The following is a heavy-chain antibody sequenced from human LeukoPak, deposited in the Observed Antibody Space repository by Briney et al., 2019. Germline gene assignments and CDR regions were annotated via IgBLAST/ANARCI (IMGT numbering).Heavy chain of an antibody. Sequence: SETLSLTCTVSGGSISSGDYYWSWIRQPPGKGLEWIGYIYYSGSTYYNPSLKSRLTISVDTSKNQCSLKLSSVTAADTAVYYCARQSISGSSLSYFDYWGQGTLVNVSS. CDR2: IYYSGST. J-gene: IGHJ4*02. D-gene: IGHD3-22*01. CDR3: ARQSISGSSLSYFDY. V-gene: IGHV4-30-4*02. CDR1: GGSISSGDYY.